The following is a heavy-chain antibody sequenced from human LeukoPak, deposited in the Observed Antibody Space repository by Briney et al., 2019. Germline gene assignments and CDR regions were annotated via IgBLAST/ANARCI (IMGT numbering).Heavy chain of an antibody. CDR2: ISYDGSNK. CDR3: ARDHGWNKRYYYMDV. J-gene: IGHJ6*03. D-gene: IGHD1-1*01. CDR1: GFTFSSYA. Sequence: GGSLRLSCAASGFTFSSYAMHWVRQAPGKGLEWVAVISYDGSNKYYADSVKGRFTISRDNSKNTLYLQMNSLRAEDTAVYYCARDHGWNKRYYYMDVWGKGTTVTVSS. V-gene: IGHV3-30*04.